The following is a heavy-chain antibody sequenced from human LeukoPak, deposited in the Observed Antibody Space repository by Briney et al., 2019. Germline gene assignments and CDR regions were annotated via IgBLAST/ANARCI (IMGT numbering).Heavy chain of an antibody. CDR2: IYTSGST. CDR3: ARERGSREWLGSYYYYYYGMDV. Sequence: PSQTLSLTCTVSGGSISSGSYYWSWIRQPAGKGLEWIGRIYTSGSTNYNPSLKSRVTISLDTSKNQFSLKLSSVTAADTAVYYCARERGSREWLGSYYYYYYGMDVWGQGTTVTVSS. V-gene: IGHV4-61*02. J-gene: IGHJ6*02. CDR1: GGSISSGSYY. D-gene: IGHD6-19*01.